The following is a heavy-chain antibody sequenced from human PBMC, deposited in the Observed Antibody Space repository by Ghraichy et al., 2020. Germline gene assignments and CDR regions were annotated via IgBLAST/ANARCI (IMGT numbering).Heavy chain of an antibody. CDR2: INHSGST. Sequence: TLSLPCAVYGGSFSGYYWSWIRQPPGKGLEWIGEINHSGSTNYNPSLKSRVTISVDTSKNQFSLKLSSVTAADTAVYYCARGPSVDDYGDYVEIDYWGQGTLVTVSS. J-gene: IGHJ4*02. D-gene: IGHD4-17*01. CDR1: GGSFSGYY. CDR3: ARGPSVDDYGDYVEIDY. V-gene: IGHV4-34*01.